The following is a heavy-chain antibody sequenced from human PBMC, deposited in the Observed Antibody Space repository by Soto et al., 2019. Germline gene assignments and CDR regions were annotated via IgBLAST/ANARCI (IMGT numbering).Heavy chain of an antibody. CDR1: GFTFRSYV. D-gene: IGHD3-16*01. CDR3: ARWGTTGGLDV. J-gene: IGHJ4*02. V-gene: IGHV3-30*19. Sequence: QVHLVESGGGVVQPGTSLRLSCVGSGFTFRSYVIHWVRQAPGKGLEWVALTSYDGTNKFYDDSVKGRFTISRDNSRNTVDLQMDSLRLEETALYYCARWGTTGGLDVWGQGTLVSVSS. CDR2: TSYDGTNK.